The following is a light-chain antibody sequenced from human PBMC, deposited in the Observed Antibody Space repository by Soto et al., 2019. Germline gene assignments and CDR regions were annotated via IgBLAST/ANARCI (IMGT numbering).Light chain of an antibody. Sequence: EIVLTHSPCTLSLSPLERATLSCRASQSVSTSYVAWYQQKFGQAPRLLIYDAFSRATGIPDRFSASGSGTDFTLTISRLEPEDFAVYYCQQYKTFGQGTKVDIK. CDR3: QQYKT. CDR1: QSVSTSY. CDR2: DAF. V-gene: IGKV3-20*01. J-gene: IGKJ1*01.